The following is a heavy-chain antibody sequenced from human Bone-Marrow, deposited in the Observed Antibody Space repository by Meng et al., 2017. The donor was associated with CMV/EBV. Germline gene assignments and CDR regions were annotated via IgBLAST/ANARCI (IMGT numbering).Heavy chain of an antibody. CDR2: IYYSGST. CDR3: ARDASAAGTDWFDP. V-gene: IGHV4-61*01. J-gene: IGHJ5*02. Sequence: SETLSLTCTVSGGSVSSGSYYWSWIRQPPGKGLEWIGYIYYSGSTNYNPSLKSRVTISVDTSKNQFSLKLSSVTAADTAVYYCARDASAAGTDWFDPWGQGALGTVSS. CDR1: GGSVSSGSYY. D-gene: IGHD6-13*01.